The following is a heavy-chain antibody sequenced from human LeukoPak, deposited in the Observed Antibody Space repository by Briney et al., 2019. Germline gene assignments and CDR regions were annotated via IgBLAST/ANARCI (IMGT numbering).Heavy chain of an antibody. CDR2: ISSSSDYI. CDR3: ARGGSASPYYFDY. D-gene: IGHD3-16*01. CDR1: GFTFSSFG. V-gene: IGHV3-21*01. J-gene: IGHJ4*02. Sequence: GGSLRLSCAASGFTFSSFGINWVRQAPGKGLEWFSSISSSSDYIYYGDSVKGRFTISRDNAENSLYLQMNSLRAEDTAVYYCARGGSASPYYFDYWGQGTLVTVSS.